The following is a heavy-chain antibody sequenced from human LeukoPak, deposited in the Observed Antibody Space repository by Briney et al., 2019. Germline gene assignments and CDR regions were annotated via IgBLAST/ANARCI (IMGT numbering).Heavy chain of an antibody. CDR3: AREGXGTTFYRPAFDY. D-gene: IGHD2/OR15-2a*01. J-gene: IGHJ4*02. CDR1: GFTFSSYA. V-gene: IGHV3-30-3*01. CDR2: ISYDGSNK. Sequence: PGGSLRLSCAASGFTFSSYAMHWVRQAPGKGLEWVAVISYDGSNKYYADSVKGRFTISRDNSKNTLYLQMNSLRAEDTAVYYCAREGXGTTFYRPAFDYWGQGTLV.